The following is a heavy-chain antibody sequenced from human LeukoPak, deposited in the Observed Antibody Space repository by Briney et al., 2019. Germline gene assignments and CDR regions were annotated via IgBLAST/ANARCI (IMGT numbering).Heavy chain of an antibody. CDR1: GGSFSGYY. Sequence: SETLSLTCAVYGGSFSGYYWSWIRQPPGKGLEWIGEINHSGSTNYNPSLKSRVTISVDTSKNQFSLKLSSVTAADTAVYYCARGGRVRGVIPFDYWGQGTLVTVSS. CDR2: INHSGST. V-gene: IGHV4-34*01. CDR3: ARGGRVRGVIPFDY. J-gene: IGHJ4*02. D-gene: IGHD3-10*01.